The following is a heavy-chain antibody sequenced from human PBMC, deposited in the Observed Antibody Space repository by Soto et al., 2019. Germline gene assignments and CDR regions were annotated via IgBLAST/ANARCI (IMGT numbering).Heavy chain of an antibody. V-gene: IGHV4-31*03. Sequence: SESLSLTCTVSGGSISSGGYYWSWIRQHPGKGLEWIGYIYYSGSTYYNPSLKSRVTISVDTYKNQLSLKLSSVTAADTAVYYCARDAGVVPFDYWGQGTLVTVSS. D-gene: IGHD2-15*01. CDR3: ARDAGVVPFDY. CDR2: IYYSGST. CDR1: GGSISSGGYY. J-gene: IGHJ4*02.